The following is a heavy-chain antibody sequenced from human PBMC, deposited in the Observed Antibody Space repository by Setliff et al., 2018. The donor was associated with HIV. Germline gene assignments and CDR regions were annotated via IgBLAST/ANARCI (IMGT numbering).Heavy chain of an antibody. D-gene: IGHD7-27*01. Sequence: SETLSLTCLVSHGSTSSTSHYWGWVRQSPGRRLEWIGSIYYSGRTNYNPSLKSRLSMSIDTSKNHFSLRLTSVTAADTAVYYCARDLPELTGRSFDPWGQGIQVTVSS. CDR1: HGSTSSTSHY. V-gene: IGHV4-39*07. CDR2: IYYSGRT. J-gene: IGHJ5*02. CDR3: ARDLPELTGRSFDP.